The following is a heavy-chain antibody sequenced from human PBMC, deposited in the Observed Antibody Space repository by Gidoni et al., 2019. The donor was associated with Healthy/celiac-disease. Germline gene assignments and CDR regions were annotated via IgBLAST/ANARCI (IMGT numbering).Heavy chain of an antibody. CDR1: GGSFSGYY. Sequence: QVQLQQWGAGLLKPSETLSLTCAVYGGSFSGYYWSWIRQPPRKGLEWIGEINHSGSTNYNPSLKSRVTISVDTSKNQFSLKLSSVTAADTAVYYCAREGVYCSSTSCYALRGLHYYMDVWGKGTTVTVSS. CDR2: INHSGST. D-gene: IGHD2-2*01. CDR3: AREGVYCSSTSCYALRGLHYYMDV. J-gene: IGHJ6*03. V-gene: IGHV4-34*01.